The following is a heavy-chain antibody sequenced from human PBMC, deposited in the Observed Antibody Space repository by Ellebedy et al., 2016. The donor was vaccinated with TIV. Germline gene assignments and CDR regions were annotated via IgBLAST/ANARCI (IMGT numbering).Heavy chain of an antibody. J-gene: IGHJ3*01. CDR2: INSKDAGGTT. V-gene: IGHV3-15*01. CDR3: ATGWAFDF. Sequence: GGSLRLXCAASGLTVTNAWMTWVRQAPGKGLEWLGQINSKDAGGTTAYAAPVRGRFTISRDDSTNTVFLEMNSLKAEDTAMYYCATGWAFDFWGQGTMVTVSS. CDR1: GLTVTNAW.